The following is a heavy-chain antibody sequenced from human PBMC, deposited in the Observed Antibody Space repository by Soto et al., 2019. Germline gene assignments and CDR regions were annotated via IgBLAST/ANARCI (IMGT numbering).Heavy chain of an antibody. CDR2: IYSGGST. J-gene: IGHJ4*02. CDR3: ARLKDIVVVVAEYYFDY. Sequence: WGSLRLSCAASGFTVSSNYMSWVRQAPGKGLEWVSVIYSGGSTYYADSVKGRFTISRDNSKNTLYLQMNSLRAEDTAVYYCARLKDIVVVVAEYYFDYWGQGTLVTVSS. V-gene: IGHV3-53*01. CDR1: GFTVSSNY. D-gene: IGHD2-15*01.